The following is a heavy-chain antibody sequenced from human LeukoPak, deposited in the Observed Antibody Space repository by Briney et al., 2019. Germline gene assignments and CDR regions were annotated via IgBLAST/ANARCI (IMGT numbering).Heavy chain of an antibody. Sequence: SQTLSLTCNVSGVSVSDGRYYWTWIRQHPAKGLEWIGYKYYTGSAKYNPSLKSRLTISVDTSKNQFSLQLSSVTAADTATYYCATPYCSSISCLDVFNMWGQGTRITVS. CDR1: GVSVSDGRYY. CDR2: KYYTGSA. CDR3: ATPYCSSISCLDVFNM. D-gene: IGHD2-2*01. V-gene: IGHV4-31*03. J-gene: IGHJ3*02.